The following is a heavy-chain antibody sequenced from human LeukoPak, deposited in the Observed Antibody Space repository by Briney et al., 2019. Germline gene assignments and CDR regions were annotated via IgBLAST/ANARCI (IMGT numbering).Heavy chain of an antibody. Sequence: ASVKVSCKVSGYTLTKLSMHWVRQAPGKGLEYMGGFDPEAGETIFAQRFQGRVTLTEDTSTDTAFMELSSLRSDDTAVYYCAVALVGASGYFDYWXQGTLVTVSS. CDR1: GYTLTKLS. CDR2: FDPEAGET. D-gene: IGHD1-26*01. CDR3: AVALVGASGYFDY. V-gene: IGHV1-24*01. J-gene: IGHJ4*02.